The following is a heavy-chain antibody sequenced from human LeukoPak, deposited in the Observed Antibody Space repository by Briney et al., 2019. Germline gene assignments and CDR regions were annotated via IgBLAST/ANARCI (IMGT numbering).Heavy chain of an antibody. CDR3: ARTSMVRGVISPNFDY. CDR2: INPSGGST. D-gene: IGHD3-10*01. Sequence: ASVKVSCKASGYTFTSYYMHWVRQAPGQGLEWMGIINPSGGSTSYAQKFQGSVTMTRDTSTSTVYMELSSLRSEDTAVYYCARTSMVRGVISPNFDYWGQGTLVTVSS. V-gene: IGHV1-46*01. CDR1: GYTFTSYY. J-gene: IGHJ4*02.